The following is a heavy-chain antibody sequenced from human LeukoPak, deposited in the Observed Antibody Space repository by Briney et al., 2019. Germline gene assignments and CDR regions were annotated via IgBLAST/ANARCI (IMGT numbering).Heavy chain of an antibody. V-gene: IGHV3-53*01. CDR3: ARDSHYYYDSSGYYYFDY. D-gene: IGHD3-22*01. J-gene: IGHJ4*02. CDR2: IYSGGST. Sequence: GGSLRLSCAASGFTVSSNYMSWVRQAPGKGLEWVSVIYSGGSTYYADSVKGRFTISRDNSKNTLYLQMNSLRAEDTAVYYCARDSHYYYDSSGYYYFDYWGQGTLVTVSS. CDR1: GFTVSSNY.